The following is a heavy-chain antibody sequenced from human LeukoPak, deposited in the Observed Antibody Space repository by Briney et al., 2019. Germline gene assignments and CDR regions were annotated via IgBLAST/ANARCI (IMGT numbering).Heavy chain of an antibody. CDR1: GYTLIESS. D-gene: IGHD3-10*01. CDR3: ARASQDYYGSGSYYRGGDAFDI. J-gene: IGHJ3*02. V-gene: IGHV1-69*04. CDR2: IIPILGIA. Sequence: ASVKVSCKVSGYTLIESSMQWVRQAPGQGLEWMGRIIPILGIANYAQKFQGRVTITADKSTSTAYMELSSLRSEDTAVYYCARASQDYYGSGSYYRGGDAFDIWGQGTMVTVSS.